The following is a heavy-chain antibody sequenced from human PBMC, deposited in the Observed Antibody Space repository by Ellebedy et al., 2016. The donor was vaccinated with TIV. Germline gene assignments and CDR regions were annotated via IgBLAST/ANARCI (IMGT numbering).Heavy chain of an antibody. CDR3: AKLQANAWYGDFQH. J-gene: IGHJ1*01. V-gene: IGHV3-23*01. D-gene: IGHD6-13*01. Sequence: GGSLRLXCAASGFTFSNYAMSWVRQTPGKGLEWVSTLSGGGGSTYYADSVRGRFTISRDNVKNTVDLQMNRLTIEDTATYYCAKLQANAWYGDFQHWGQGTLVTVSS. CDR1: GFTFSNYA. CDR2: LSGGGGST.